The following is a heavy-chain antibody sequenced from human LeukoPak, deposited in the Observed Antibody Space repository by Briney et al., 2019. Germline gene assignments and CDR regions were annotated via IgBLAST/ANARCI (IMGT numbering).Heavy chain of an antibody. CDR3: ARAWIQLDY. Sequence: PSETLSLTCAVYGGSFSGYYWSWIRQPPGKGLEWIGEINHSGSTNYNPSLKSRVTISVDTSKNQFSLKLSSVTAADTAVYYCARAWIQLDYWGQGTLVTVSS. CDR1: GGSFSGYY. CDR2: INHSGST. D-gene: IGHD5-18*01. J-gene: IGHJ4*02. V-gene: IGHV4-34*01.